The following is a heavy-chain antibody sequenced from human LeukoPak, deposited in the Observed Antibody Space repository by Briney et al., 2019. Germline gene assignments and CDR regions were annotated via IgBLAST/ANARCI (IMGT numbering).Heavy chain of an antibody. J-gene: IGHJ2*01. Sequence: PSQTLSLTCTVSGGSIRSGDYHWSWIRQPPGKGLECIGYIYSSGSTYYSPSLKSRIAMSIDTSKNQFSLKLSSVTAADTATYYCARRNYYASSWYFDLWGRGTLVTVSS. CDR2: IYSSGST. D-gene: IGHD3-10*01. CDR1: GGSIRSGDYH. V-gene: IGHV4-30-4*08. CDR3: ARRNYYASSWYFDL.